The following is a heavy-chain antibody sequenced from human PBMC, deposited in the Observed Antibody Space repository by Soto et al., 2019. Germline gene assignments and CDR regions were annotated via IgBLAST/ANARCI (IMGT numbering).Heavy chain of an antibody. CDR1: GASISSYY. V-gene: IGHV4-59*01. CDR2: ISYSGST. CDR3: ASVMPRKSNLYFYDY. D-gene: IGHD3-3*01. Sequence: SETLSLTCTVSGASISSYYWTWIRQPPGKGLEWIGYISYSGSTNYNPSLKSRVTISVDTSKNQFSLKLTSVTAADTAVYFCASVMPRKSNLYFYDYWGQGTLVT. J-gene: IGHJ4*02.